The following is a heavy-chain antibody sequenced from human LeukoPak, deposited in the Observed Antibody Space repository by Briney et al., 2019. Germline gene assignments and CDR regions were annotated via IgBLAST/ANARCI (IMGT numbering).Heavy chain of an antibody. V-gene: IGHV1-18*01. CDR3: ARDIAYSSGWSYEYFQH. J-gene: IGHJ1*01. CDR1: GYTFTSYG. Sequence: ASVKVSCKASGYTFTSYGISWVRQAPEQGLEWMGWISAYNGNTNYAQKLQGRVTMTTDTSTSTAYMELRSLRSDDTAVYYCARDIAYSSGWSYEYFQHWGQGTLVTVSS. D-gene: IGHD6-19*01. CDR2: ISAYNGNT.